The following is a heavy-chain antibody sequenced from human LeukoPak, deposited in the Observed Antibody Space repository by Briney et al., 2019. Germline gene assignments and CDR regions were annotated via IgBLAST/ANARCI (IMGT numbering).Heavy chain of an antibody. V-gene: IGHV4-31*11. CDR3: ARTPKVTARHFDY. CDR2: IYYSGST. Sequence: SETLSLTCAVYGGSVSSGGYCWSWIRQHPGKGLEWIGYIYYSGSTYYNPSLKSRVTISVDTSKNQFSLKLSSVTAADTAVYYCARTPKVTARHFDYWGQGTLVTVSS. D-gene: IGHD2-21*02. J-gene: IGHJ4*02. CDR1: GGSVSSGGYC.